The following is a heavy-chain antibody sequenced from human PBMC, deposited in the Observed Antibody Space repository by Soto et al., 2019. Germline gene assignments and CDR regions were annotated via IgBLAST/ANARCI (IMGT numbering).Heavy chain of an antibody. CDR3: AKWGYCSSVSGYAPGAPAAFDR. Sequence: GSLRLSCAASGFTFSNYVMYWVRQAPTKGLEWVAVMSYDGSHSYYADSVKGRFTISRDNSKDTLYLQMNSLRAEDTAVYYCAKWGYCSSVSGYAPGAPAAFDRWGHGKMVPVSS. CDR2: MSYDGSHS. V-gene: IGHV3-30*18. J-gene: IGHJ3*02. CDR1: GFTFSNYV. D-gene: IGHD2-2*01.